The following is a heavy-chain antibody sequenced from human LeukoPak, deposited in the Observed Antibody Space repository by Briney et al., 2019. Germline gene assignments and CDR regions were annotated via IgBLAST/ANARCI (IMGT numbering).Heavy chain of an antibody. V-gene: IGHV3-48*02. Sequence: PGGSLRLSCAASGFTFSDYSMNWVRQDPGKGLEWVSYITTSSSTIYYADSVKGRFTISRDNAKNSLFLQMNSLRDEDTAVYYCAKSSVTSNSFDIWGQGTMVTVSS. CDR3: AKSSVTSNSFDI. D-gene: IGHD4-17*01. CDR1: GFTFSDYS. J-gene: IGHJ3*02. CDR2: ITTSSSTI.